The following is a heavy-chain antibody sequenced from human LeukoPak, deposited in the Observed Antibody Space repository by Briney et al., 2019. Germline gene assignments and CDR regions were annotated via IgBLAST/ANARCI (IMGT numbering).Heavy chain of an antibody. CDR1: NYSISDGYY. Sequence: TSETPSLTRSVPNYSISDGYYWGWIRQPPGKGLEWIGGVYRSGASYYTPSLKSLVTISVDTYKNQFSLNLTSVTAADTAVYYCARDSSGTLSGGGWFDPWGQGTLVTVSS. J-gene: IGHJ5*02. D-gene: IGHD6-19*01. CDR3: ARDSSGTLSGGGWFDP. CDR2: VYRSGAS. V-gene: IGHV4-38-2*02.